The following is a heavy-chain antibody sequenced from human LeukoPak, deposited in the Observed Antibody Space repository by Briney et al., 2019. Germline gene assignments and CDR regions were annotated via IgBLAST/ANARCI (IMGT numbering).Heavy chain of an antibody. CDR1: GFTLSSYA. Sequence: GGSLRLSCAASGFTLSSYAMSWVRQAPGKGLEWVSSISSSSSYIYYADSVKGRFTISRDNAKNSLYLQMNSLRAEDTAVYYCARFSGSYPDYWGQGTLVTVSS. J-gene: IGHJ4*02. V-gene: IGHV3-21*01. CDR2: ISSSSSYI. D-gene: IGHD3-10*01. CDR3: ARFSGSYPDY.